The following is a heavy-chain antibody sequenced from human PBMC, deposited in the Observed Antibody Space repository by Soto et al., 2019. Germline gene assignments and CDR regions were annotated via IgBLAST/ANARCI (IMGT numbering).Heavy chain of an antibody. J-gene: IGHJ6*02. Sequence: GGSLRLSCAASGFTFSSNAMHWVRQAPGKGLEWVAFISYDGTNKYYADSVKGRFTISRDNSKNTLYLQMNSLRAEDTAMYYCARGYCSTTSCFYGMDVWGQGTTVTVS. CDR3: ARGYCSTTSCFYGMDV. V-gene: IGHV3-30-3*01. CDR2: ISYDGTNK. D-gene: IGHD2-2*01. CDR1: GFTFSSNA.